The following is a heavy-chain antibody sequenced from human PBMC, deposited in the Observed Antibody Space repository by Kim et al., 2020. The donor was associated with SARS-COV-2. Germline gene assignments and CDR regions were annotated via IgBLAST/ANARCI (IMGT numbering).Heavy chain of an antibody. V-gene: IGHV4-4*02. J-gene: IGHJ3*02. CDR2: IYHSGST. CDR1: GGSISSSNW. D-gene: IGHD2-15*01. Sequence: SETLSLTCAVSGGSISSSNWWSWVRQPPGKGLEWIGEIYHSGSTNYNPSLKSRVTISVDKSKNQFSLKLSSVTAADTAVYYCERDCHSGGSCYSFAFDIWGQGTMVTVSS. CDR3: ERDCHSGGSCYSFAFDI.